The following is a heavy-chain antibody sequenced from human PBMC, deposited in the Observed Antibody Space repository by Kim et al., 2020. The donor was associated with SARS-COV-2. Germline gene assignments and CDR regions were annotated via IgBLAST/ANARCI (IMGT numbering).Heavy chain of an antibody. CDR2: ISGSGGST. V-gene: IGHV3-23*01. D-gene: IGHD6-19*01. CDR1: GFTFSSYA. J-gene: IGHJ4*02. CDR3: AKSHGGIRAVAAHY. Sequence: GGSLRLSCAASGFTFSSYAMSWVRQAPGKGLEWVSAISGSGGSTYYADSVKGRFTISRDNSKITLYLQMNSLRAEDTAVYYCAKSHGGIRAVAAHYWGQGTLVTVSS.